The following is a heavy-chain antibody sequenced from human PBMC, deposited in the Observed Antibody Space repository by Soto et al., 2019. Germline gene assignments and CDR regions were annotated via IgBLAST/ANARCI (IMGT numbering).Heavy chain of an antibody. Sequence: SQTLSLTCAISGDSVSSNSAAWNWIRQSPSRGLEWLGRTYYRPKWYNDYAVSVKSRITINPDTTKNQVSLQLNSVTPEDTAVYYCARDPFFAVARPPEGPFDYWGQGTLVPVSS. CDR2: TYYRPKWYN. CDR3: ARDPFFAVARPPEGPFDY. CDR1: GDSVSSNSAA. D-gene: IGHD3-3*01. V-gene: IGHV6-1*01. J-gene: IGHJ4*02.